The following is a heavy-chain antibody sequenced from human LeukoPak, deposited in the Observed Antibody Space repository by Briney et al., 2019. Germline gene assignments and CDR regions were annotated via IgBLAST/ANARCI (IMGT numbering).Heavy chain of an antibody. CDR3: TRGKYGGTFDP. CDR2: VSADGSST. CDR1: GFSFRSYW. D-gene: IGHD2-15*01. Sequence: GGSLRLSCVASGFSFRSYWMHWVRQVPVKGLVWVSRVSADGSSTSYADAVKGRFTISRDNAKNTVDLQMSGLRAEDTAIYYCTRGKYGGTFDPWGQGTLVTVSS. J-gene: IGHJ5*02. V-gene: IGHV3-74*01.